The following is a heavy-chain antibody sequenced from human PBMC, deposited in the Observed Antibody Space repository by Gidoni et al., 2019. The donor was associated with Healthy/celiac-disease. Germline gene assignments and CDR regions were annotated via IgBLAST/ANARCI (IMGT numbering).Heavy chain of an antibody. J-gene: IGHJ4*02. Sequence: GKGLEWVAVIWYDGSNKYYADSVKGRFTISRDNSKNTLYLQMNSLRAEDTAVYYCARDLYKDYDFWSGPDYWGQGTLVTVSS. CDR2: IWYDGSNK. V-gene: IGHV3-33*01. CDR3: ARDLYKDYDFWSGPDY. D-gene: IGHD3-3*01.